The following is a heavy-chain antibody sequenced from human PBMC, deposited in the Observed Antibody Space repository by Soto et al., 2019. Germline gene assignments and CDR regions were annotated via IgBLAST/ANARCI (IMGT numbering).Heavy chain of an antibody. J-gene: IGHJ6*02. CDR1: GFTFTSSA. CDR2: IVVGSGNT. CDR3: AADLYDRSVGYGMDV. Sequence: ASVKVSCKASGFTFTSSAVQWVRQARGQLLEWIGLIVVGSGNTNYAQKFQERVTITRDMSTSTAYMELSSLRSEDTAVYDCAADLYDRSVGYGMDVWGQGTTVTVSS. V-gene: IGHV1-58*01. D-gene: IGHD3-22*01.